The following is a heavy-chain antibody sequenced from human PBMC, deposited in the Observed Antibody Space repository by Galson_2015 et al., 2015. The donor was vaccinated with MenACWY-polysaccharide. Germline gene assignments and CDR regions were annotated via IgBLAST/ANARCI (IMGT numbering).Heavy chain of an antibody. CDR3: AREGSRIVFHAFDI. J-gene: IGHJ3*02. D-gene: IGHD2-2*01. CDR2: IQYDGSNK. V-gene: IGHV3-33*01. CDR1: GSRFSNSG. Sequence: SLRLSCAASGSRFSNSGMHWVRQAPGKGLEWVAVIQYDGSNKVYADSVKGRFTISRDNSKNTVFLEMNTLGVEDTDVYYCAREGSRIVFHAFDIWGQGTMVTVSS.